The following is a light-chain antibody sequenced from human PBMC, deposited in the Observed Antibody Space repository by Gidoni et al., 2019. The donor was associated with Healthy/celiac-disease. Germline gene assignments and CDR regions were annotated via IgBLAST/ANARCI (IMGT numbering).Light chain of an antibody. Sequence: DIQMTQSPSTLSASVGDRVTITFRASPSISSWLAWYQQKPGKAPKLLIYDASSLESGVPSRFSGSGSGTEFTLTISSLQPDDFATYYCQQYNSYSITFXXXTRLEIK. CDR2: DAS. CDR1: PSISSW. V-gene: IGKV1-5*01. CDR3: QQYNSYSIT. J-gene: IGKJ5*01.